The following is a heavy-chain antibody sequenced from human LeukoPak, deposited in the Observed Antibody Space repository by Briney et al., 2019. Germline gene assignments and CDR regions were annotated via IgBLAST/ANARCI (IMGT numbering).Heavy chain of an antibody. CDR1: GFTFSNYG. J-gene: IGHJ4*02. D-gene: IGHD3-22*01. V-gene: IGHV3-33*01. CDR3: ARELPPVVNYYLDY. Sequence: GGSLRLSCAASGFTFSNYGMHWVRQAPGKGLEWVAVIWYDGSNEYYAGSVKGRFTISRDNSKNTLYLEMNSLRAEDTAVYYCARELPPVVNYYLDYWGQGPLVTVSS. CDR2: IWYDGSNE.